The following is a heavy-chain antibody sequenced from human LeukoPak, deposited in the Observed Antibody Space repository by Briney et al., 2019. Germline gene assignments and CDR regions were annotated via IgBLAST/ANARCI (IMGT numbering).Heavy chain of an antibody. V-gene: IGHV4-30-2*01. Sequence: SETLSLTCAVSGGSISSGGYSWNWIRQPPGKGLEWIGYIYHSGSTYYNPSLKSRVTISVDRSKNQFSLKLSSVTAADTAVYYCASSGPRDLELLGYFQHWGQGTLVTVSS. CDR1: GGSISSGGYS. CDR3: ASSGPRDLELLGYFQH. CDR2: IYHSGST. J-gene: IGHJ1*01. D-gene: IGHD1-26*01.